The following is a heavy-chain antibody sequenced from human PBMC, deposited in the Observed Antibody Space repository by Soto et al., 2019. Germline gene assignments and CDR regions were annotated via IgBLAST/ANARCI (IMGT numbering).Heavy chain of an antibody. CDR2: ISSRSRTI. D-gene: IGHD3-10*01. J-gene: IGHJ6*02. CDR1: VSPSSSYS. V-gene: IGHV3-48*02. CDR3: ARDPNLGGPVDAPRGGV. Sequence: GGSPRLSCAAYVSPSSSYSMNWARQDPRKGLEWVSYISSRSRTIYYADSVKGRFTISRDNAKNSLYLQMNSLRDEDTAVYYCARDPNLGGPVDAPRGGVWGQGT.